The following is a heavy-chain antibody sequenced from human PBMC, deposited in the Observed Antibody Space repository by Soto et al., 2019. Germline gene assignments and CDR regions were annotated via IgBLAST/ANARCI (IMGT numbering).Heavy chain of an antibody. D-gene: IGHD2-15*01. J-gene: IGHJ4*02. Sequence: GCLLPACEASGSTFSGFDMHWVRQPTGKGLEWVSTIGTAGDTYYAVSVKGRFTISRDNAKNSLSLQMNSLRAGDTAVYFCARGQEVGAHFFDSWGQGTQVTVSS. V-gene: IGHV3-13*01. CDR1: GSTFSGFD. CDR2: IGTAGDT. CDR3: ARGQEVGAHFFDS.